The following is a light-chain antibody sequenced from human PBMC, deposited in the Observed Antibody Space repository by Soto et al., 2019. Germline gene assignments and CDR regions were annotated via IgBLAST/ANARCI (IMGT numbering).Light chain of an antibody. CDR1: SSNIGNNY. J-gene: IGLJ1*01. Sequence: QSVLTQPPSVSAAPGQKVTISCSGSSSNIGNNYVSWYQQLPGTAPKLLIFENNKRPSGIPDRFSASKSGTSATLAITGLQTWDAADYYCGTWDNSLSLPYVFGTGTKLTVL. CDR3: GTWDNSLSLPYV. V-gene: IGLV1-51*02. CDR2: ENN.